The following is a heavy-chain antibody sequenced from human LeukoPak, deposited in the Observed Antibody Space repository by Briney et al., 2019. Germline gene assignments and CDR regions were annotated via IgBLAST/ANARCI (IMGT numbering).Heavy chain of an antibody. CDR2: INPNSGGT. CDR3: AREVISSSWFPFDY. J-gene: IGHJ4*02. V-gene: IGHV1-2*02. CDR1: GYSFTGYY. D-gene: IGHD6-13*01. Sequence: AASVKVSCKASGYSFTGYYIHCVRQAPGQGLEWMGWINPNSGGTNYAQKFQGRVTLTRDTSISTAYMELSRLRYDDTAVYYCAREVISSSWFPFDYWGQGTLVTVSS.